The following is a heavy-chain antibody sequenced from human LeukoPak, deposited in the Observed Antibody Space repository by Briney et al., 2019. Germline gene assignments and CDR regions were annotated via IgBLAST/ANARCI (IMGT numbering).Heavy chain of an antibody. CDR1: GFTFSSYS. D-gene: IGHD1-14*01. V-gene: IGHV3-21*01. CDR2: ISSSSSYI. Sequence: PGGSLRLSCAASGFTFSSYSMNWVRQAPGKGLEWVSSISSSSSYICYADSVKGRFTISRDNAKNSLYLQMNSLRAEDTAVYYCARDPTGGWFDPWGQGTLVTVSS. CDR3: ARDPTGGWFDP. J-gene: IGHJ5*02.